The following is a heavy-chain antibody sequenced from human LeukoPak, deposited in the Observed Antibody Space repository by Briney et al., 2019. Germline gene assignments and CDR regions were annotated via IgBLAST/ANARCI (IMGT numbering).Heavy chain of an antibody. CDR2: IHYSGST. CDR1: GVSISISSFN. D-gene: IGHD3-9*01. Sequence: SETLSLTCTVSGVSISISSFNWAWIRQPPGRGLEWIGAIHYSGSTYYNPSLKSRVTISVDTSKNQFSLNLSSLTAADTAVYYCARHPTGFPNWFDLWGQGTLVTVSS. J-gene: IGHJ5*02. V-gene: IGHV4-39*01. CDR3: ARHPTGFPNWFDL.